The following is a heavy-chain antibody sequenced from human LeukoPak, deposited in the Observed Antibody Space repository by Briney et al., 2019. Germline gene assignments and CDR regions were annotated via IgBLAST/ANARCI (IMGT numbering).Heavy chain of an antibody. J-gene: IGHJ4*02. CDR2: IYASGSN. CDR1: GGSVNSYY. D-gene: IGHD2-2*01. Sequence: SETLSLTCTVSGGSVNSYYWSWIRQPAGKGLEWIGHIYASGSNDYNPSLKSRVTMSLDMAKNQFSLRLTSVTAADTAVYFCARMVPAGTHNYWGQGLLVTVSS. V-gene: IGHV4-4*07. CDR3: ARMVPAGTHNY.